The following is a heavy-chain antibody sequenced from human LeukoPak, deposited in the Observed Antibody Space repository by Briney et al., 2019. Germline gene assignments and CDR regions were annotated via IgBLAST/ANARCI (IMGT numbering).Heavy chain of an antibody. Sequence: GASVRVSCEASGYSFTSHYMHWVRQAPGQGLEWLGLINPSGSSTLYAQKFQGRVTMTRDMSTTTDYMELSSLRSEDTAVYYCARDDSVGAVAWWFDPWGQGTLVTVSS. CDR1: GYSFTSHY. CDR3: ARDDSVGAVAWWFDP. V-gene: IGHV1-46*01. D-gene: IGHD1-26*01. CDR2: INPSGSST. J-gene: IGHJ5*02.